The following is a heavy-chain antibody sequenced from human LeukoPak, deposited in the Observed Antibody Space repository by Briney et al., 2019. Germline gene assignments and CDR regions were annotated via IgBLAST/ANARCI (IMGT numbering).Heavy chain of an antibody. Sequence: GASVKVSCKASGYTFTGYYMHWVRQAPGQGLEWMGWINPNSGGTNYAQKFQGRVTMTRDTSISTAYMELSRLRSDDTAVYYCARVSVTAILANYYYYMDVWGKGTTVTISS. V-gene: IGHV1-2*02. CDR2: INPNSGGT. D-gene: IGHD2-21*02. CDR1: GYTFTGYY. CDR3: ARVSVTAILANYYYYMDV. J-gene: IGHJ6*03.